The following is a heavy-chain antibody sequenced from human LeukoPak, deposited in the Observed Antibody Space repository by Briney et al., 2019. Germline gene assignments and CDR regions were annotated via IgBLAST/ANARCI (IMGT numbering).Heavy chain of an antibody. CDR2: TSSSGITI. J-gene: IGHJ6*02. V-gene: IGHV3-11*01. Sequence: GGSLRLSCAVSGLRHSSHWMSCLPQAPGRGLEWISYTSSSGITIYYADSVKVRYTMSRYNAKNSLYLQMNSRRAEDTAVYYCARDRYAMDVWGQGTTVTVSS. CDR1: GLRHSSHW. CDR3: ARDRYAMDV.